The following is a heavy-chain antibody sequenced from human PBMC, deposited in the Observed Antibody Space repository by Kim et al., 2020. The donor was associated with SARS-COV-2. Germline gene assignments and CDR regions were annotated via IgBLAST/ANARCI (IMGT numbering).Heavy chain of an antibody. V-gene: IGHV4-31*02. Sequence: KSRVTISVDTSKNQFSLKLSSVTAADTAVYYCARLNFGWEEVAGSYYFDYWGQGTLVTVSS. CDR3: ARLNFGWEEVAGSYYFDY. J-gene: IGHJ4*02. D-gene: IGHD6-19*01.